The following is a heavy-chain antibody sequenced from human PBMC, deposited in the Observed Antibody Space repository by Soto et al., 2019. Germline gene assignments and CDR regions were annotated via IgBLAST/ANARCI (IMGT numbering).Heavy chain of an antibody. Sequence: GGSLRLSCAASGFTFSSYWMHWVRQAPGKGLEWVSGISGGGGSTYYADSVKGRFTISRDNSKNTLYLQMNSLRAEDTAVYYCAKDPTSYDSSAQFDSWGQGTLVTVSS. J-gene: IGHJ4*02. V-gene: IGHV3-23*01. D-gene: IGHD3-22*01. CDR2: ISGGGGST. CDR3: AKDPTSYDSSAQFDS. CDR1: GFTFSSYW.